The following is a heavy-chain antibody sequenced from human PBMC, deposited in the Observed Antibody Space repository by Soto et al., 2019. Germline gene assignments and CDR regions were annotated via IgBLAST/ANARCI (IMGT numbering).Heavy chain of an antibody. D-gene: IGHD1-26*01. CDR2: IIPIFGTA. CDR1: GGTFSSYA. V-gene: IGHV1-69*06. Sequence: SVKVPCKASGGTFSSYAISWLRQAPGQGLEWMGGIIPIFGTANYAQKFQGRVTITADKSTSTAYMELSSLRSEDPAVHHCPRRELLNSNWFVPWGEGTVVTVSA. J-gene: IGHJ5*02. CDR3: PRRELLNSNWFVP.